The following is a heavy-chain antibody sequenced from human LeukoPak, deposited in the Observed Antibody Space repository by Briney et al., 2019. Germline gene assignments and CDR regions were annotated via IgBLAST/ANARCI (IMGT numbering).Heavy chain of an antibody. V-gene: IGHV3-66*01. CDR1: GFTVSSNY. D-gene: IGHD6-13*01. CDR2: IYSGGST. J-gene: IGHJ4*02. Sequence: GGSLRLSCAASGFTVSSNYMSWVRQAPGKGLEWVSVIYSGGSTYYADSVKGRFTISRDNSKNTLYLQMNSLRAEDTAVYYCAREKVASGSWYSYFDYWGQGTLVTVSS. CDR3: AREKVASGSWYSYFDY.